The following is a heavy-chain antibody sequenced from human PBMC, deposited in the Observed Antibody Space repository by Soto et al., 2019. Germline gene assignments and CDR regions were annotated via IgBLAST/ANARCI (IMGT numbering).Heavy chain of an antibody. CDR3: ARVYALGAFDI. D-gene: IGHD4-17*01. V-gene: IGHV4-59*01. CDR1: GGSISSYY. CDR2: IYYSGIT. J-gene: IGHJ3*02. Sequence: QVQPQESGPGLVKPSETLSLTCTVSGGSISSYYWSWIRHPPGKGLEWIGYIYYSGITNYNPSLKSRVIISVDTSKTQFSLKLSSVTAAVTAVYYCARVYALGAFDIWGQVTMVTVSS.